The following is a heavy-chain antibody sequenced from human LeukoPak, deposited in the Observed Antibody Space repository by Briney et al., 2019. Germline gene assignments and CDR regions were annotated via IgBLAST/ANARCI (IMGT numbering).Heavy chain of an antibody. D-gene: IGHD6-19*01. CDR1: GYTFTSYG. V-gene: IGHV1-18*01. Sequence: ASVKVSCKASGYTFTSYGISWVRQAPGQGLEWMGWVSAYNGNTNYAQKLQGRVTMTTDTSTSTAYMELRSLRSDDTAVYYCARKGSGWYEYYFDYWGQGTLVTVSS. CDR2: VSAYNGNT. CDR3: ARKGSGWYEYYFDY. J-gene: IGHJ4*02.